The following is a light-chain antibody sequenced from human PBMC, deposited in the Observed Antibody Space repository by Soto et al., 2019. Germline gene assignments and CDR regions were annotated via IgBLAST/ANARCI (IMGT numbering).Light chain of an antibody. CDR3: QQYENLPT. Sequence: DIQMTQSPSTLSASVGDRVTITCRASQTIDSWLAWYQQRPGKPPNLLIYKASTLASGVPSRFRGSGSGTDFTFTISRLQPEDIATYYCQQYENLPTFGQGTRLEI. J-gene: IGKJ5*01. CDR1: QTIDSW. V-gene: IGKV1-5*03. CDR2: KAS.